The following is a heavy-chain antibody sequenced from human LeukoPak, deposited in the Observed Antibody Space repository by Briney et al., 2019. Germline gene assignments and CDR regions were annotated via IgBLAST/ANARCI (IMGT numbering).Heavy chain of an antibody. D-gene: IGHD7-27*01. V-gene: IGHV7-4-1*02. CDR1: GGTFSSYA. Sequence: ASVKVSCQASGGTFSSYAISWVRQAPGQGLEWMGWINTNTGNPTYAQGFTGRLVFSLDTSVSTAYLQISSLKAEDTAVYYCARERGDRDTFDIWGQGTMVTVSS. J-gene: IGHJ3*02. CDR3: ARERGDRDTFDI. CDR2: INTNTGNP.